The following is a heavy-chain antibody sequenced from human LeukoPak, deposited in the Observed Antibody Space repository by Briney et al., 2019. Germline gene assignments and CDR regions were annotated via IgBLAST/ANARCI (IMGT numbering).Heavy chain of an antibody. CDR2: ISYDGSNK. CDR3: ARDVSYYRYGMDV. V-gene: IGHV3-30-3*01. CDR1: GFTFSSYA. J-gene: IGHJ6*02. Sequence: PGGSLRLSCAASGFTFSSYAMPWVRQAPGKGLEWVAVISYDGSNKYYADSVKGRSTISRDNSKNTLYLQMNSLRAEDTAVYYCARDVSYYRYGMDVWGQGTTVTVSS.